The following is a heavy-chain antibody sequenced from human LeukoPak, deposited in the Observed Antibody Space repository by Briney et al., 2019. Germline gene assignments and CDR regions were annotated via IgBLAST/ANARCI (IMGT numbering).Heavy chain of an antibody. CDR2: ADPEDGDI. CDR1: GYTFIDRY. CDR3: ATVDDGTGYREGDFDF. Sequence: ATVNHSCKATGYTFIDRYMHCVQPAPGKGLEWVGRADPEDGDITYAEKFKGRVIISADTSTDTSYMELDSLRSEDTAIYYCATVDDGTGYREGDFDFWGKGTLVTVSS. D-gene: IGHD3-22*01. V-gene: IGHV1-69-2*01. J-gene: IGHJ4*02.